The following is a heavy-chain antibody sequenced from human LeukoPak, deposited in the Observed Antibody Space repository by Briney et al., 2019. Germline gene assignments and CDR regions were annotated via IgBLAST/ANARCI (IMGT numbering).Heavy chain of an antibody. J-gene: IGHJ4*02. CDR3: AKDRIVVVPAAPDY. V-gene: IGHV3-23*01. Sequence: PGGSLRLSCAASGSTFSSYAMSWVRQAPGKGLEWVSAISGSGGSTYYADSVKGRFTISRDNSKNTLYLQMNSLRAEDTAVYYCAKDRIVVVPAAPDYWGQGTLVTVSS. CDR1: GSTFSSYA. CDR2: ISGSGGST. D-gene: IGHD2-2*01.